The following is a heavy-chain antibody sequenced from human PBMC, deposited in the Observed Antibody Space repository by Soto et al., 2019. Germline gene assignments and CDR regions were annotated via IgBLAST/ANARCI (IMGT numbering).Heavy chain of an antibody. CDR3: AREGVAPYYYYGMDV. V-gene: IGHV1-2*02. Sequence: ASVKVSCKASGYTFTGYYMHWVRQAPGQRLEWMGWINPNSGNTNYAQTFQGRVTMTTDTSTSTVHMEVRSLRSDDTAVYCCAREGVAPYYYYGMDVWGQGTPVTVSS. CDR1: GYTFTGYY. J-gene: IGHJ6*02. D-gene: IGHD5-12*01. CDR2: INPNSGNT.